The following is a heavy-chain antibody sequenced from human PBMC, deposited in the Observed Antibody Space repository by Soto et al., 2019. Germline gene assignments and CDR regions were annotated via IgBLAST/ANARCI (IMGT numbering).Heavy chain of an antibody. CDR2: IYPGDSDT. D-gene: IGHD4-17*01. CDR3: ARSFYGGNYQGDY. J-gene: IGHJ4*02. V-gene: IGHV5-51*01. Sequence: GDSLTISCKGSGYSFTSYWIGWVRQMPGKGLEWMGIIYPGDSDTRYSPSFRGQVTISADKSISTAYLQWSSLKASDTAMYYCARSFYGGNYQGDYWGQGTLVTVSS. CDR1: GYSFTSYW.